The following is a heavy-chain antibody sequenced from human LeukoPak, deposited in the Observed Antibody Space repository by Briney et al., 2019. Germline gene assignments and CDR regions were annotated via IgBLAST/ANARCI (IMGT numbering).Heavy chain of an antibody. Sequence: SETLSLTCAVSGGSISTYYWSWIRQPAGKGLECVGRIYTGGRTSGSTSYNPSLKSRVTMSVDTSKNQFSLNLRSVTAADTAVYYCARLPGGDSSSVVAFDIWGQGTMVTVSS. CDR3: ARLPGGDSSSVVAFDI. D-gene: IGHD2-21*02. V-gene: IGHV4-4*07. CDR2: IYTGGRTSGST. J-gene: IGHJ3*02. CDR1: GGSISTYY.